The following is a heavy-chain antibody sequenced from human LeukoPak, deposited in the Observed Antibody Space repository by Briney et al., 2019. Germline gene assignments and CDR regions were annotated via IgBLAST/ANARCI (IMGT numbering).Heavy chain of an antibody. D-gene: IGHD6-13*01. V-gene: IGHV3-23*01. J-gene: IGHJ5*02. CDR2: ISGSGGST. CDR1: GFTFSSYA. Sequence: GGSLRLSCAASGFTFSSYAMSWVRQAPGKGLEWVSAISGSGGSTYYADSVKGRFTISRDNSKNTLYLQMNSLRAEDTAVYYCARSISRLESGYSSSWQFDPWGQGTLVTVSS. CDR3: ARSISRLESGYSSSWQFDP.